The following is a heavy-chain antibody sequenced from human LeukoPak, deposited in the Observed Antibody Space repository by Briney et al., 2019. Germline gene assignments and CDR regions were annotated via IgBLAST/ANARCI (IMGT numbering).Heavy chain of an antibody. CDR3: AITKSGSRNDAFDI. CDR2: IYHSGST. CDR1: GGSVSSSNW. Sequence: SETLSLTCAVSGGSVSSSNWWSWVRQPPGKGLEWIGEIYHSGSTNYNPSLKSRVTISADKSKNQFSLKLSSVTAADTAVYYCAITKSGSRNDAFDIWGQGTMVTVSS. D-gene: IGHD1-26*01. J-gene: IGHJ3*02. V-gene: IGHV4-4*02.